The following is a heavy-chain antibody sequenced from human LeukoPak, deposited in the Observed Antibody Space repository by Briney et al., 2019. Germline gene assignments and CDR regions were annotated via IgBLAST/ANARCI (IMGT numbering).Heavy chain of an antibody. CDR1: GFTFSNYP. J-gene: IGHJ4*02. Sequence: GGSLRLSCAASGFTFSNYPIHWVRQAPGKGLEWVAVISFDGSKKNYADSVMGRFTISRDNSQNTLYMQMNSLIPEDTAVYYCAKEGSRPYWGRGTLVTVSS. V-gene: IGHV3-30*04. D-gene: IGHD5/OR15-5a*01. CDR2: ISFDGSKK. CDR3: AKEGSRPY.